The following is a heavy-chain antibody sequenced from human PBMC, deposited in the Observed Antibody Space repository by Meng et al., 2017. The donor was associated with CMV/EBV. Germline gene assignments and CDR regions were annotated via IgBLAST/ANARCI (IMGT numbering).Heavy chain of an antibody. CDR3: ASYHHSSSQWYFDY. CDR1: GFTFSSYS. D-gene: IGHD6-13*01. CDR2: ISSSSSYI. Sequence: GEPLKISCAASGFTFSSYSMNWVRPAPGKGLEWVSSISSSSSYIYYADSVKGRFTISRDNAKNSLYLQMNSLRAEDTAVYYCASYHHSSSQWYFDYWGQGTLVTVSS. J-gene: IGHJ4*02. V-gene: IGHV3-21*01.